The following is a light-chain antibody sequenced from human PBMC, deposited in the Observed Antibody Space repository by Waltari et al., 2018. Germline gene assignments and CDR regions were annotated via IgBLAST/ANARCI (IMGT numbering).Light chain of an antibody. Sequence: DIQMTQSPSSLSASVGDRVTITCRASQSISSYLNWYQQKPEKAPKLLIYAASSLQSGVPSRFSSSGSGTDFTLTISSLQPEDFATYYCQQSYSTPRTFGQGTKVEIK. J-gene: IGKJ1*01. CDR3: QQSYSTPRT. CDR1: QSISSY. V-gene: IGKV1-39*01. CDR2: AAS.